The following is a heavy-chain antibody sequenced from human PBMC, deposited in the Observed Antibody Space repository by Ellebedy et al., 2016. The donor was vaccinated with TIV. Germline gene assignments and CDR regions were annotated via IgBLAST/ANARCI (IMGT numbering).Heavy chain of an antibody. V-gene: IGHV4-34*01. CDR1: GGSFSGYY. CDR3: ARAPYYYGSGSYRNNWFDP. J-gene: IGHJ5*02. D-gene: IGHD3-10*01. CDR2: INHSGST. Sequence: SETLSLTXAVYGGSFSGYYWSWIRQPPGKGLEWIGEINHSGSTNYNPSLKSRVIISVDTSKNQFSLKLSSVTAADTAVYYRARAPYYYGSGSYRNNWFDPWGQGTLVTVSS.